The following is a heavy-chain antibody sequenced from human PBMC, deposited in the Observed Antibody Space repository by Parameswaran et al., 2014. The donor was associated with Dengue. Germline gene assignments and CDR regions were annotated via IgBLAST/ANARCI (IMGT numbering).Heavy chain of an antibody. Sequence: WIRQPPGKGLEWIGSIYYSGSTYYNPSLKSRVTISVDTSKNQFSLKLSSVTAADTAVYYCARGRGYSGSHNWFDPWGQGTLVTVSS. CDR3: ARGRGYSGSHNWFDP. V-gene: IGHV4-39*07. CDR2: IYYSGST. D-gene: IGHD1-26*01. J-gene: IGHJ5*02.